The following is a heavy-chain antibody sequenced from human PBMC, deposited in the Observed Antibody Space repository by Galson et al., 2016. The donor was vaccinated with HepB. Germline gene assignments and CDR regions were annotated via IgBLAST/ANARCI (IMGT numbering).Heavy chain of an antibody. D-gene: IGHD1-26*01. J-gene: IGHJ4*02. CDR1: GGTFRNYG. Sequence: SVKVSCKASGGTFRNYGISWVRQAPGQGLQWMGGFIPMFSSTHYARQFQGRVMITKDKSTTTAYLEMSSLESADTAIYFCARGEVGAPCDDWGQGTLVTVSS. V-gene: IGHV1-69*05. CDR3: ARGEVGAPCDD. CDR2: FIPMFSST.